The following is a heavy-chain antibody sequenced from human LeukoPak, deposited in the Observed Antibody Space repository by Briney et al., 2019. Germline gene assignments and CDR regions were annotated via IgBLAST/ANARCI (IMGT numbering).Heavy chain of an antibody. CDR3: AREVETNWFDP. D-gene: IGHD5-24*01. Sequence: ASVKVSCKACAYTFTSYDINWVRQATGQGLEWMGWMNPNSGNTGYAQKFQGRVTMTRNTSISTAYMELSSLRSEDTAVYYCAREVETNWFDPWGQGTLVTVSS. CDR1: AYTFTSYD. J-gene: IGHJ5*02. V-gene: IGHV1-8*01. CDR2: MNPNSGNT.